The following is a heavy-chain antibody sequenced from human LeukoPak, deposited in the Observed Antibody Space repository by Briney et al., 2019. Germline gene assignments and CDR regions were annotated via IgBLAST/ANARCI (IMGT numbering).Heavy chain of an antibody. V-gene: IGHV3-30*18. J-gene: IGHJ4*02. Sequence: PGGSLRLSCAASGFTFSNYGMHWVRQAPGKGLEWVAVISYDGSDKFYADSVKGRFTISRDNSKNTLYLQMNSLRAEDTAVYYCAKDKRITMIVVVTPRVTCFDYWGQGTLVTVSS. CDR2: ISYDGSDK. CDR3: AKDKRITMIVVVTPRVTCFDY. D-gene: IGHD3-22*01. CDR1: GFTFSNYG.